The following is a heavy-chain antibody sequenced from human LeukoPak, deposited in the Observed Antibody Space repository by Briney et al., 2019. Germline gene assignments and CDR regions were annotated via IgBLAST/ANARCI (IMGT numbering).Heavy chain of an antibody. CDR2: INPNSGGT. J-gene: IGHJ4*02. Sequence: ASGKVSCKDSGYTFTGYYIHWVRQAPGQGLEWMGPINPNSGGTNYAQKFQGRVTMTRDTSISTAYMELSRLRSDDTAVYYCARDIVGIGYYDSSGHEDYWGQGSLVTVSS. D-gene: IGHD3-22*01. CDR3: ARDIVGIGYYDSSGHEDY. V-gene: IGHV1-2*06. CDR1: GYTFTGYY.